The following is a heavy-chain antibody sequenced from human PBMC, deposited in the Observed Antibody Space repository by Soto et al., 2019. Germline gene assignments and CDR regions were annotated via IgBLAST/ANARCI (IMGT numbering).Heavy chain of an antibody. CDR3: ARARRDYIDY. CDR2: IYYSGST. J-gene: IGHJ4*02. D-gene: IGHD3-16*01. Sequence: PSETLSLTCTVSGGSISSSSYYWGWIRQPPGKGLEWIGSIYYSGSTYYNPSLKSRVTISLDTSKNQFSLKLSSVTAADTAVYYCARARRDYIDYWGRGTLVTGSS. V-gene: IGHV4-39*07. CDR1: GGSISSSSYY.